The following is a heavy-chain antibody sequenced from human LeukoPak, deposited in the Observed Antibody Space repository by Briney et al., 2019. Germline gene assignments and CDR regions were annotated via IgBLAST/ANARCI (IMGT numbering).Heavy chain of an antibody. V-gene: IGHV4-39*07. D-gene: IGHD6-13*01. J-gene: IGHJ6*02. CDR3: ARGLAAAGYYYHYYGMDV. Sequence: SETLSLTCIVSGGSISTSAYYWGWIRQPPGEGLQWIGSIYYSGNTYYNPSLKSRVTISVDTSKNQFSLKLTSVTAADTAVYYCARGLAAAGYYYHYYGMDVWGQGTTVTVSS. CDR2: IYYSGNT. CDR1: GGSISTSAYY.